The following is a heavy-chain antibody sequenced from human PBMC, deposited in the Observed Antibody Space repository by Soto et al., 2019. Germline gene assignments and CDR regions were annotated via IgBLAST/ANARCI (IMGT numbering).Heavy chain of an antibody. J-gene: IGHJ5*02. CDR3: ARGTTVVVPAVNCKYNWFDH. V-gene: IGHV4-34*01. CDR1: GGSFSGYY. D-gene: IGHD2-2*01. CDR2: INHSGST. Sequence: PSETLSLTCAVYGGSFSGYYWSWIRQPPGKGLEWIGEINHSGSTNYNPSLKSRATISVYTSKNQFSLKLSSVTAADTAVYYRARGTTVVVPAVNCKYNWFDHWGQGTLVNV.